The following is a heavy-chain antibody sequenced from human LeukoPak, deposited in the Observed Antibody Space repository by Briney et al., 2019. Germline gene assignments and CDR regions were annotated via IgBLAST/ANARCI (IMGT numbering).Heavy chain of an antibody. CDR3: ARCNSLFRGVTTSDY. CDR1: GYSFSNYG. V-gene: IGHV1-18*01. J-gene: IGHJ4*02. Sequence: ASVKVSCKTSGYSFSNYGISWVRQAPGQGLEWMGRIGRVTSNSGDVTYAPKFQDRVTMTTDTSTTTAYMELRSLRFDDAAVYFCARCNSLFRGVTTSDYWGQGTLVTVSS. CDR2: IGRVTSNSGDV. D-gene: IGHD3-10*01.